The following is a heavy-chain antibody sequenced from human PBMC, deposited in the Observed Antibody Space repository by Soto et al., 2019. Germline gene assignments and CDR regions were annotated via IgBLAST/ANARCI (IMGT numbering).Heavy chain of an antibody. V-gene: IGHV4-4*02. CDR1: SGSISSSNW. D-gene: IGHD7-27*01. Sequence: SETLSLTCAVSSGSISSSNWWSWVRQPPGKGLEWIGEIYHSGSTNYNPSLKSRVTISVDKSKNQFSLKLSSVTAADTAVYYCASRLNWDGQTLDYWGQGTLVTVSS. CDR3: ASRLNWDGQTLDY. CDR2: IYHSGST. J-gene: IGHJ4*02.